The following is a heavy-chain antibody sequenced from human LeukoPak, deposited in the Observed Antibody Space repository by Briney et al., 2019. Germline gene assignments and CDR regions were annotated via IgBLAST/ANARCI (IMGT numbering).Heavy chain of an antibody. CDR1: GGSISSSNYY. CDR3: ARGQDYYDISRYAFDI. CDR2: IYYSGST. J-gene: IGHJ3*02. V-gene: IGHV4-39*01. Sequence: PSGTLSLTCTVSGGSISSSNYYWGWIRQPPGKGLEWIGIIYYSGSTYYNPSLKSRVTISVDTSKNQFSLKLSSVTAADTAVYYCARGQDYYDISRYAFDIWGQGTMVTVSS. D-gene: IGHD3-22*01.